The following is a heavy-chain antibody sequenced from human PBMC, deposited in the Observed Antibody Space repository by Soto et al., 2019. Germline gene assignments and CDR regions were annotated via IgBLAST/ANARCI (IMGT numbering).Heavy chain of an antibody. CDR2: ISGSGGST. Sequence: LRLSCAASGFTFSSYAISWVRQAPWKWLEWVSAISGSGGSTYYAGSVKGRFTISRDNSKNTLYLQMNSLRAEDPAVFYCTKRSSEYWGQRPLVTVSS. CDR3: TKRSSEY. V-gene: IGHV3-23*01. J-gene: IGHJ4*02. CDR1: GFTFSSYA. D-gene: IGHD6-13*01.